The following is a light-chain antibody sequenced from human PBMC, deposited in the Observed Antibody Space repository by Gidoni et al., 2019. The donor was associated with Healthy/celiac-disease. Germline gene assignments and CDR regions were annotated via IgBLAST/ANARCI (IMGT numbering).Light chain of an antibody. CDR1: QSISSW. Sequence: DIQMTQSPSTLSASVGDRVTITCRASQSISSWLAWYQQKPGKAPKLLIYKASSLESGVPSRYSGSGSGTEFTLTISSLQPDDFATYYCQQYNSYPYTFGQGTKLEIK. CDR3: QQYNSYPYT. V-gene: IGKV1-5*03. CDR2: KAS. J-gene: IGKJ2*01.